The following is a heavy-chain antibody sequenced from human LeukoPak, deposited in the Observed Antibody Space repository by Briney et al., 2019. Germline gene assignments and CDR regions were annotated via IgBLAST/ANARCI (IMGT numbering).Heavy chain of an antibody. J-gene: IGHJ4*02. D-gene: IGHD1-26*01. CDR2: IYTGGST. Sequence: SETLSLTCTVSGGSISSYYWSWIRQPAGKGLEWIGRIYTGGSTNYNASLKSRVSMSVDTSKNQFSLKLSSVTAADTAVFYCARENSGSYREFDYWGQGTLVTASS. V-gene: IGHV4-4*07. CDR3: ARENSGSYREFDY. CDR1: GGSISSYY.